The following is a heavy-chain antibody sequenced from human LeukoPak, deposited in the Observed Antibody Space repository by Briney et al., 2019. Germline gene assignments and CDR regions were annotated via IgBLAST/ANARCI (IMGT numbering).Heavy chain of an antibody. Sequence: GGSLRLSCAASGFTFSSYAMSWVRQAPGKGLEWVSAISGSGGSTYYADSVKGRFTISRDNSKNTLYLQMNSLRAEDTAVYYSATATVKYPYFDYWGQGTLVTVSS. V-gene: IGHV3-23*01. J-gene: IGHJ4*02. CDR1: GFTFSSYA. CDR3: ATATVKYPYFDY. D-gene: IGHD4-17*01. CDR2: ISGSGGST.